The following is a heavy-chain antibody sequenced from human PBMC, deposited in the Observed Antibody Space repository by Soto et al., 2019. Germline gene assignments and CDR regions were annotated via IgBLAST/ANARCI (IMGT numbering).Heavy chain of an antibody. D-gene: IGHD3-10*01. CDR1: GFPFGNFL. CDR2: IRSQPYGGTA. CDR3: IGSFPF. Sequence: GGSLRLSCTASGFPFGNFLMSWFPQAPGKGMEWVGFIRSQPYGGTAEYAASVRGRFTISRDDSKGIAYLQMNSLQTEDSGVYYCIGSFPFWGQGTLVTVSS. J-gene: IGHJ4*02. V-gene: IGHV3-49*03.